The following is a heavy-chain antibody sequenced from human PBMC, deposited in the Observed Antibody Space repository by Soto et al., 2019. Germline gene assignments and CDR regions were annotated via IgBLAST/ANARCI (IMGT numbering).Heavy chain of an antibody. CDR3: PRVGHINWFDP. V-gene: IGHV4-30-4*01. CDR2: IYYSGSA. Sequence: SETLSLTCTVSGGSISSGDYYWSWIRQPPGKGLEWIGYIYYSGSAYYNPSLKSRVTISVDASKNQFSLKLSSVTAADTAVYYCPRVGHINWFDPWGQGTLVTVSS. D-gene: IGHD2-21*01. CDR1: GGSISSGDYY. J-gene: IGHJ5*02.